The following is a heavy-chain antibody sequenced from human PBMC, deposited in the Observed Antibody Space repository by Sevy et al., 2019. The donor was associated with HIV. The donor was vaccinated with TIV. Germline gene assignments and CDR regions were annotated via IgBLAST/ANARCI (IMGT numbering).Heavy chain of an antibody. J-gene: IGHJ4*02. CDR2: IYPDDSAS. Sequence: KRGESLKISCKGSGYSFTSHWIGWVRHMPGKGLEWMGIIYPDDSASRYSPSFQGQVTFSADKSISTAYLQWSSLKASDTAMYYCATSRSGYFDSSGYYIYWGQGTLVTVSS. CDR3: ATSRSGYFDSSGYYIY. CDR1: GYSFTSHW. D-gene: IGHD3-22*01. V-gene: IGHV5-51*01.